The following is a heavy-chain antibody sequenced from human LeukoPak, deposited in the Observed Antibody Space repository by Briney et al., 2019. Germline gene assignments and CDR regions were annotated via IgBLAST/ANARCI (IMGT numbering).Heavy chain of an antibody. CDR2: ISSSSSYI. CDR1: GFTFSSYS. V-gene: IGHV3-21*01. Sequence: GGSLRLSCAASGFTFSSYSMNWVRQAPGKGLEWVSSISSSSSYIYYADSVKGRFTISRDNAKNSLYLQMNSLRAEDTAVYYCARDSVVVAANWFDPWGQGTLVTLSS. D-gene: IGHD2-15*01. J-gene: IGHJ5*02. CDR3: ARDSVVVAANWFDP.